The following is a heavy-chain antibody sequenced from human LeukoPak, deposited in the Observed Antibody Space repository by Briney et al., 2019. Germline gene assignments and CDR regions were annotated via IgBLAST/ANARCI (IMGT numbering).Heavy chain of an antibody. CDR2: IYYSGST. CDR3: ARRRYFDWYWFDP. D-gene: IGHD3-9*01. J-gene: IGHJ5*02. CDR1: GGSISSSSYY. Sequence: SETLSLTCTVSGGSISSSSYYWGWIRQPPAKGLEWIGSIYYSGSTYYNPSLKSRVTISVDTSKNQFSLKLSSVTAADTAVYYCARRRYFDWYWFDPWGQGTLVTVSS. V-gene: IGHV4-39*07.